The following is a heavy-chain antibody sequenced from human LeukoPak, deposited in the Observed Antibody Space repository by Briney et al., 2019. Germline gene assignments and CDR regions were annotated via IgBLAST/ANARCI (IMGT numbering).Heavy chain of an antibody. Sequence: SETLSLTCTVSGGSISSYYWSWIRQPPGKGLEWIGYIYYSGSTNYNPSLKSRVTISVDTSKNQFSLKLSSVAAADTAVYYCARGYHDFSGYWLSYFDYWGQGTLVTVSS. CDR2: IYYSGST. CDR1: GGSISSYY. CDR3: ARGYHDFSGYWLSYFDY. J-gene: IGHJ4*02. V-gene: IGHV4-59*01. D-gene: IGHD3-22*01.